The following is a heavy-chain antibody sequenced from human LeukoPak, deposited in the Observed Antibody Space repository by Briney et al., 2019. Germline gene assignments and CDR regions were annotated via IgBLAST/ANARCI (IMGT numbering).Heavy chain of an antibody. J-gene: IGHJ4*02. D-gene: IGHD6-19*01. Sequence: SETLSLTCAVYGGSFSGYYWSWIRQPPGKGLEWIGEINHSGSTNYNPSLKSRVTISEDTSENQFSLKLNSVTAADTAVYYCVTGQWLVPVSYWGQGTVVTVSS. CDR1: GGSFSGYY. CDR3: VTGQWLVPVSY. V-gene: IGHV4-34*01. CDR2: INHSGST.